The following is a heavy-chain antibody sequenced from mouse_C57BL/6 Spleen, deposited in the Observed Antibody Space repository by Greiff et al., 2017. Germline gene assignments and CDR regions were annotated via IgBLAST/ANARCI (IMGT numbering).Heavy chain of an antibody. CDR1: GFSLTSYG. CDR3: AKRGTTVPWYFDV. V-gene: IGHV2-9*01. D-gene: IGHD1-1*01. CDR2: ILGGGST. Sequence: QVQLQESGPGLVAPSQSLSITCTVSGFSLTSYGVDWVRHPPGKGPVWLGVILGGGSTNYNSALMSRLSISKDNSKSQVFFKMNILQTDDTAMYYCAKRGTTVPWYFDVWGTGTTVTVSS. J-gene: IGHJ1*03.